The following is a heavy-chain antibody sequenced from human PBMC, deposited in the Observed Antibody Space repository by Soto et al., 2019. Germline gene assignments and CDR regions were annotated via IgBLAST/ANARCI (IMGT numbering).Heavy chain of an antibody. CDR2: IKQDGSEK. Sequence: GGSLRLSCAASGFTFSSYWMSWVRQAPGKGLEWVANIKQDGSEKYYVDSVKGRFTISRDNAKNSLYLQMNSLRAEDTAVYYCARVFEHWLRVNWFDPWGQGTLVTVSS. V-gene: IGHV3-7*04. J-gene: IGHJ5*02. CDR3: ARVFEHWLRVNWFDP. CDR1: GFTFSSYW. D-gene: IGHD6-19*01.